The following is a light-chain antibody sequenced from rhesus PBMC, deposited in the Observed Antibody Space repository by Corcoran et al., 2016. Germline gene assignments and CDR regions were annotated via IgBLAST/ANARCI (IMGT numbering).Light chain of an antibody. Sequence: EIVMTQSPATLSLSPGETATISCRTSQSVSSYLAWYQQQPGQAPRLLISGASSRATGIPERFRGSGSGTDFTLTISSLEPEDFAVYYCQETSNLWTFGQGTKVEIK. CDR1: QSVSSY. CDR3: QETSNLWT. J-gene: IGKJ1*01. CDR2: GAS. V-gene: IGKV3-31*02.